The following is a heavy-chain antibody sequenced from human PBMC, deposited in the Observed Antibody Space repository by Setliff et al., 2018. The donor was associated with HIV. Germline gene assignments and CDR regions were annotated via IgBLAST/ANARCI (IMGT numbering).Heavy chain of an antibody. CDR3: ARNFGLSPSGKYYYYYGMDI. CDR2: VNPNSGDA. J-gene: IGHJ6*02. V-gene: IGHV1-2*02. D-gene: IGHD3-10*01. CDR1: GYTFTGHY. Sequence: ASVKVFCKASGYTFTGHYLHWVRQAPGQGLEWLGWVNPNSGDAIYAQNFRGRVTMTRDTSINAAYMELRGLRSDDTAVYYCARNFGLSPSGKYYYYYGMDIWGQGTTVTVSS.